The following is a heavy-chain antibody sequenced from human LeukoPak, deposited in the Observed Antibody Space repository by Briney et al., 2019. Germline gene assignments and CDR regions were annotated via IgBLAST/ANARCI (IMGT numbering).Heavy chain of an antibody. J-gene: IGHJ4*02. CDR2: INAGNGNT. V-gene: IGHV1-3*01. CDR1: GYTFTSYA. Sequence: GSVKVSCKASGYTFTSYAMHWVRQAPGQRLEWMGWINAGNGNTKYSQKFQGRVTITRDTSASTAYMELSSLRSEDTAVYYCARYGGGPNTAMVNSWGQGTLVTVSS. D-gene: IGHD5-18*01. CDR3: ARYGGGPNTAMVNS.